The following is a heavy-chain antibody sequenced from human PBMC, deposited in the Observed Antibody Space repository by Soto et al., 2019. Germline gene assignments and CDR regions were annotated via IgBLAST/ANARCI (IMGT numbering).Heavy chain of an antibody. CDR1: GFTLTSYN. J-gene: IGHJ5*02. CDR2: MNPNSGNT. Sequence: ASVKVSCKASGFTLTSYNIHWVRQATGQGLEWMGWMNPNSGNTRYAQKFPDRITSTRATSRTTAHMELSSLRAEDTAVYFCVRYGVAPTSWGQGTQVTVSS. V-gene: IGHV1-8*01. D-gene: IGHD2-8*01. CDR3: VRYGVAPTS.